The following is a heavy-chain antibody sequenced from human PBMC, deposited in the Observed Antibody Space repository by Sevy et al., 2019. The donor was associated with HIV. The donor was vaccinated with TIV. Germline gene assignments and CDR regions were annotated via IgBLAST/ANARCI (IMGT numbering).Heavy chain of an antibody. D-gene: IGHD3-10*01. CDR3: ARLQDYGSGSFSPWFGP. J-gene: IGHJ5*02. V-gene: IGHV4-59*01. CDR1: GASISSSY. Sequence: SETLSLTSTISGASISSSYWSWIRQSPGKGLEWIGNLRHSGGTHFNPSLSSRVTISLDRSKNQFSLSLTSVTAADTAVYFCARLQDYGSGSFSPWFGPWGQGILVTVSS. CDR2: LRHSGGT.